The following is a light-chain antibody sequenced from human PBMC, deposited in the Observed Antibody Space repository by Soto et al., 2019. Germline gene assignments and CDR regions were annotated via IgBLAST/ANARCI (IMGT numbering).Light chain of an antibody. CDR2: DAS. J-gene: IGKJ1*01. V-gene: IGKV3-20*01. CDR1: QRVASD. CDR3: QQYLNSPRT. Sequence: VLTQSPGALSLSPGEGATLSCRASQRVASDLAWYLQKPGQPPRLLIYDASIRATGIPDRISGSGSERDFTLTISRLEPEDAAVYYCQQYLNSPRTFGQGTKLEIK.